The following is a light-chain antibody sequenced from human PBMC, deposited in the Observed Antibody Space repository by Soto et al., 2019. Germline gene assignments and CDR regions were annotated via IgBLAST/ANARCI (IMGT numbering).Light chain of an antibody. CDR3: QQYVNSPVT. CDR1: QRVNSSY. V-gene: IGKV3-20*01. CDR2: GAS. Sequence: EIVLTQSPDTLYLSPGEGATLSGRASQRVNSSYLAWYQQKPGQAPRLLISGASDRATGVPARVSGSGSGTDFTLTIRRLEPEDFAVYYCQQYVNSPVTFGQGTKLQIK. J-gene: IGKJ2*01.